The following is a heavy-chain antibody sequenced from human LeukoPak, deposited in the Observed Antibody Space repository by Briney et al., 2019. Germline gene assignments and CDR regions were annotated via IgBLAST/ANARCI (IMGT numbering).Heavy chain of an antibody. Sequence: PSETMSLTCTVSGGSISSGGYYWSWIRQHPGKGLEWIGYIYYSGSTYYSPSLKSRVTISVDTSKNQFSLKLSSVTAADTAVYYCAREMLSGSYNYGMDVWGQGTTVTVSS. CDR2: IYYSGST. V-gene: IGHV4-31*03. D-gene: IGHD1-26*01. CDR3: AREMLSGSYNYGMDV. CDR1: GGSISSGGYY. J-gene: IGHJ6*02.